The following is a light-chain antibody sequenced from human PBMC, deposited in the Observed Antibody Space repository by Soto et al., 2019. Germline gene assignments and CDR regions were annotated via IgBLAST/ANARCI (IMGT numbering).Light chain of an antibody. CDR3: SSYTSSSTYV. CDR2: EVS. CDR1: SSDVGRYNY. J-gene: IGLJ1*01. V-gene: IGLV2-14*01. Sequence: QSALTQPASVSGSPGQSITISCTGASSDVGRYNYVSWYQLHPGKAPKLIIYEVSNRPSGVSNRFSGSKSGNTASLTISGLRAEDEADYYCSSYTSSSTYVFGTGTKLTVL.